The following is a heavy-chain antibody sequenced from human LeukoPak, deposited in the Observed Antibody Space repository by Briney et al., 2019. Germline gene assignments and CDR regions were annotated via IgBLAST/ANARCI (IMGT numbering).Heavy chain of an antibody. V-gene: IGHV1-2*02. Sequence: ASVKVSCKASGYTFTGYYMHWVRQAPGQGLEWMGWINPNSGGTNYAQKFQGRVTITADKSTSTAYMELSSLRSEDTAVYYCASRAKYSSSSGRFDYWGQGTLVTVSS. CDR1: GYTFTGYY. J-gene: IGHJ4*02. CDR3: ASRAKYSSSSGRFDY. CDR2: INPNSGGT. D-gene: IGHD6-6*01.